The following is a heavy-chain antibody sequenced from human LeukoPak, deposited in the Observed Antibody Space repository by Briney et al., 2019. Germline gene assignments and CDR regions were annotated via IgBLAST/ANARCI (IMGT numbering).Heavy chain of an antibody. J-gene: IGHJ4*02. CDR2: IKQDGSEK. V-gene: IGHV3-7*01. CDR3: ARDPEYYSDSSFKDY. Sequence: PGGSLRLSCAASGFTFSAYWMSWVRQAPGKGLEWVANIKQDGSEKYYVGSVKGRFTISRDNVKNSLYLQMNNLRAEDTAVYYCARDPEYYSDSSFKDYWGQGNLVTVSS. CDR1: GFTFSAYW. D-gene: IGHD3-22*01.